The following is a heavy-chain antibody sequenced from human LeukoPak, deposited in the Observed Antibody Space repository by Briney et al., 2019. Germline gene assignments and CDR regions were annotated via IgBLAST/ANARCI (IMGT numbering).Heavy chain of an antibody. D-gene: IGHD5-24*01. Sequence: GGSLRLSCAASEFSVGSNYMTWVRQAPGKGLERVANIKTDGTETYYMESVRGRFTISRDNARNSLYLQMNSLTVEDTAVYYCARDMGWQQFDQWGQGTLVTVSS. V-gene: IGHV3-7*01. CDR2: IKTDGTET. CDR3: ARDMGWQQFDQ. CDR1: EFSVGSNY. J-gene: IGHJ4*02.